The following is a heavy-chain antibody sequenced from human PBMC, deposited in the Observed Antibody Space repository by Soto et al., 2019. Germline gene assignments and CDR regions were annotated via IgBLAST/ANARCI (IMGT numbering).Heavy chain of an antibody. V-gene: IGHV1-8*02. J-gene: IGHJ5*02. CDR3: ARASMYIWNDH. Sequence: QVQLVQSGAEVKRPGASVKVSCEASGYTFTTYDINWVRQASGQGLEWMGCVNPSSGNTVYAQKFHGRVTMSRDISISTAYMELSSLKSDDTAIYYCARASMYIWNDHWGQGTLVTVSS. CDR1: GYTFTTYD. CDR2: VNPSSGNT. D-gene: IGHD1-20*01.